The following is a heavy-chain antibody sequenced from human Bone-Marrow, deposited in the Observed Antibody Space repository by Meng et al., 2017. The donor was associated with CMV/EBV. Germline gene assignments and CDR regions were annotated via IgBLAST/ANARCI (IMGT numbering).Heavy chain of an antibody. Sequence: QVQLVQSGAEVKKRGASVRVSCKASGYTFTGYYLHWVRQAPGQGLEWMGWINPNSGDTNYAQNFQGRVTMTRDTSLATAYMELSSLRSDDTAVYYCARGRSTGFDYWGQGALVTVSS. CDR3: ARGRSTGFDY. CDR1: GYTFTGYY. D-gene: IGHD4-11*01. V-gene: IGHV1-2*02. CDR2: INPNSGDT. J-gene: IGHJ4*02.